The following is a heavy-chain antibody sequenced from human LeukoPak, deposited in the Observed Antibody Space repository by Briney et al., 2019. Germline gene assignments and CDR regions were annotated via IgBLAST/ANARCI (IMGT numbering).Heavy chain of an antibody. CDR3: ARSEQWLVPLDH. J-gene: IGHJ4*02. CDR1: GGSISSSTYY. D-gene: IGHD6-19*01. V-gene: IGHV4-39*07. Sequence: PSETLSLTCTVSGGSISSSTYYWGWIRQPPGKGLEWFGSIYYSGSTYYNPSLKSRVTISVDPSKNQFSLKLSSVTAADTAVYYCARSEQWLVPLDHWGQGTLVTVSS. CDR2: IYYSGST.